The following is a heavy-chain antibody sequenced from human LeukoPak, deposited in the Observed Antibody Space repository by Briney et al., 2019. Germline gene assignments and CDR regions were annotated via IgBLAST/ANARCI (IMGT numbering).Heavy chain of an antibody. CDR1: GFTFSSHA. CDR2: ISYDGSNK. V-gene: IGHV3-30-3*01. Sequence: GGSLRLSCAASGFTFSSHAMVWVRQAPGKGLEWVSFISYDGSNKVHADSVMGRFTISRDNSKNAVDLQLNSLRGEDTAVYYCAKDWGQRGVGASLGHWGQGTLVIVSS. CDR3: AKDWGQRGVGASLGH. D-gene: IGHD1-26*01. J-gene: IGHJ4*02.